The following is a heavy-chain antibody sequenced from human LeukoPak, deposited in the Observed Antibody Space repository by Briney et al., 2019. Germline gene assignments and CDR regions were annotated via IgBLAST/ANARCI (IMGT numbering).Heavy chain of an antibody. CDR2: IYYSGST. D-gene: IGHD2-8*01. Sequence: SETLSLTCSVSGGSLSSGDYYWSWIRQPPGRGLEWIGYIYYSGSTYYNPSLKSRVTISVDTSKNQFSLRLSFVSAADTTVYYRPREKGVFDIWGQGTMVTVSS. CDR1: GGSLSSGDYY. J-gene: IGHJ3*02. V-gene: IGHV4-30-4*01. CDR3: PREKGVFDI.